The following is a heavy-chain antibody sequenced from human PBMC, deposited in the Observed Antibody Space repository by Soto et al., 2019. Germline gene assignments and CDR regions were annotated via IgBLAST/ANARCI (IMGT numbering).Heavy chain of an antibody. Sequence: GGSLRLSCAASGFTVSSNYMSWVRQAPGKGLEWVSVIYSGGSTYYADSVKGRFTISRHNSKNTLYLQMNSLRAEDTAVYYCAATNSLDFVEENDQITGTTYWFDPWGQGTLVTVSS. V-gene: IGHV3-53*04. CDR3: AATNSLDFVEENDQITGTTYWFDP. J-gene: IGHJ5*02. CDR1: GFTVSSNY. D-gene: IGHD1-7*01. CDR2: IYSGGST.